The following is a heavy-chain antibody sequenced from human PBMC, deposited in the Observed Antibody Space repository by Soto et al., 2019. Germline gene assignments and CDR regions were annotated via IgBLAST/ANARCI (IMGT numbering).Heavy chain of an antibody. Sequence: QVQLVQSGAEVKKPGSSVKVSCKASGGTFSSYAISWVRQAPGQGLEWMGGIIPISGTANYAQKFQGRVTITADESTSTAYMELSSLRYEDTAVDYCARSQGSSTSLEIYYYYYYGMEVWGQGTTVTVSS. CDR3: ARSQGSSTSLEIYYYYYYGMEV. CDR1: GGTFSSYA. J-gene: IGHJ6*02. V-gene: IGHV1-69*01. CDR2: IIPISGTA. D-gene: IGHD2-2*01.